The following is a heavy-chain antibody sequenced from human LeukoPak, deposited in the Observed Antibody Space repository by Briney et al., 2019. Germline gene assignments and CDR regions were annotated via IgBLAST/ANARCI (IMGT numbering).Heavy chain of an antibody. V-gene: IGHV4-59*01. J-gene: IGHJ6*02. CDR3: ARDLGYYGSVSGMDV. Sequence: SETLSLTCTVSGGSISSYYWSWIRQPPGKGLEWIGHIYYSGSTNYNPSLKSRVTISVDTSKNQFSLKLSSVTAADTAVYYCARDLGYYGSVSGMDVWGQGTTVTVSS. CDR1: GGSISSYY. D-gene: IGHD3-10*01. CDR2: IYYSGST.